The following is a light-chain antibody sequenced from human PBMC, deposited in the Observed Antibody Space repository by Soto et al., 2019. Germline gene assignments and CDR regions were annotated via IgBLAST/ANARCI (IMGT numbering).Light chain of an antibody. CDR2: EVS. J-gene: IGLJ1*01. CDR3: SSFRSGSTL. CDR1: NSDVGGYNY. Sequence: QSVLTQPASVSGSPGQSITISCTGTNSDVGGYNYVSWYQQHPGKAPKLMIYEVSNRPSGVSNRFSGSKSGNTASLTISGLQAEDEADYYCSSFRSGSTLFGTGTKLTVL. V-gene: IGLV2-14*01.